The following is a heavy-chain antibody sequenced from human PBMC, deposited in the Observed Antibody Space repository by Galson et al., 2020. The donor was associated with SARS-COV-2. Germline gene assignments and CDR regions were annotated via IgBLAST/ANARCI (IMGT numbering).Heavy chain of an antibody. CDR3: AKRDDSSGYPYYFDY. CDR1: GFTFSNYA. Sequence: GGSLRLTCAASGFTFSNYAMSWVRQAPAKGLEWVSAIGGSGGSTYYAASVKGRFTISRDNSKNTLYLQMNSLRAEDTAVYYCAKRDDSSGYPYYFDYWGQGTLVTVSS. V-gene: IGHV3-23*01. D-gene: IGHD3-22*01. J-gene: IGHJ4*02. CDR2: IGGSGGST.